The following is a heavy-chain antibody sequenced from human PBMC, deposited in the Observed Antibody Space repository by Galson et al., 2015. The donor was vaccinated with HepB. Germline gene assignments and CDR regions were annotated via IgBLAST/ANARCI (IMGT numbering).Heavy chain of an antibody. CDR2: ISAYNGKT. CDR3: ASGLLYSFDY. V-gene: IGHV1-18*01. CDR1: GYPSTSYG. Sequence: SVKVSCKASGYPSTSYGVSWVRQAPGQGLEWMGWISAYNGKTNYAQKFQDRVTMTTDTSTSTAYLELRSLRSDDTAVYYCASGLLYSFDYWGQGTLVTVSS. J-gene: IGHJ4*02. D-gene: IGHD3/OR15-3a*01.